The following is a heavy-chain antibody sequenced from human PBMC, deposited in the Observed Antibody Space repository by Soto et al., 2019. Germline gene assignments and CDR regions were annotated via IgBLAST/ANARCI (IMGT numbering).Heavy chain of an antibody. J-gene: IGHJ4*02. D-gene: IGHD2-15*01. V-gene: IGHV3-30*18. CDR3: AKDPLGSEFGVVVAQLDY. CDR2: ISYDGSNK. CDR1: GFTFSSYG. Sequence: GGSLRLSCAASGFTFSSYGMHWVRQAPGKGLEWVAVISYDGSNKYYADSVKGRFTISRDNSKNTLYLQMNSLRAEDTAVYYCAKDPLGSEFGVVVAQLDYWGQGTLVTVSS.